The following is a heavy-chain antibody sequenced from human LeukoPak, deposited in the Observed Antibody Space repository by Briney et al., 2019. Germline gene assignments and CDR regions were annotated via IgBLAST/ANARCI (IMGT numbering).Heavy chain of an antibody. D-gene: IGHD1-1*01. CDR3: AKIDVETANFDY. V-gene: IGHV3-23*01. Sequence: SGGSLRLSCAASGFTFSSYAMSWVRQAPGKGLEWVSAIDNSGFTTYYADSVKGRFTISRDNSKNTLYLQMNTLRAEDTAVYYCAKIDVETANFDYWGQGSLVTVSS. CDR2: IDNSGFTT. J-gene: IGHJ4*02. CDR1: GFTFSSYA.